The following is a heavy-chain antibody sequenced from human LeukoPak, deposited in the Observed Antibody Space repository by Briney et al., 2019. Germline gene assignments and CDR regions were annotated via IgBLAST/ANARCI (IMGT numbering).Heavy chain of an antibody. J-gene: IGHJ4*02. CDR1: GGSISSGGYS. Sequence: KPSETLSLTCAVSGGSISSGGYSWSWIRQPPGKSLEWIGYIYHSGSTYYNPSLKSRVTISVDRSKNQFSLKLSSVTAADTAVYYCARSGGYYWTFDYWGQGTLVTVSS. CDR2: IYHSGST. D-gene: IGHD3-22*01. V-gene: IGHV4-30-2*01. CDR3: ARSGGYYWTFDY.